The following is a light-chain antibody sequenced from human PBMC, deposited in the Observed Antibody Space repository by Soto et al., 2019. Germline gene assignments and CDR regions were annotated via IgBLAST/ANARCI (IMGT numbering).Light chain of an antibody. CDR1: ISNIGENT. CDR3: ASWDDNFNGIV. V-gene: IGLV1-44*01. Sequence: QSVLIQPPSASGTPGQRVAISCSGTISNIGENTVHWYQQLTGSAPKLLITGNNERPSGVPDRFSGSKSGTSASLAIGGLQSDDEADYYCASWDDNFNGIVFGGGTKVTVL. J-gene: IGLJ3*02. CDR2: GNN.